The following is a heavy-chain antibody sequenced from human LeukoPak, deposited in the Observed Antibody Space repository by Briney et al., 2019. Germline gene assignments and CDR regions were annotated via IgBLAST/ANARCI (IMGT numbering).Heavy chain of an antibody. CDR3: ARGCGNFYY. Sequence: GGSLRLSCAASGIPFSTYWMSWVRQVPGKGLEWVANIKQDGSEKYSVDSVKGRFTISRDNAKNSLYQQMNSLRAEDTALFFCARGCGNFYYWGQGTLVSVCS. J-gene: IGHJ4*02. D-gene: IGHD1-1*01. V-gene: IGHV3-7*01. CDR1: GIPFSTYW. CDR2: IKQDGSEK.